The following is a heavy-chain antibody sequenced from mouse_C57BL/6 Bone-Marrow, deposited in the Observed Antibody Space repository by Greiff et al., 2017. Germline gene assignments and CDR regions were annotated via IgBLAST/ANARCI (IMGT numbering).Heavy chain of an antibody. Sequence: VQLQQSGPELARPWASVKISCQAFYTFSRRVHFAIRDTNYWMQWVKQRPGPGLEWIGAIYPGKGDTSYNQKFKGKATVTAEKSSSAAYMQLSSLTSEDSAVYYCALDYYGSSYVPHYYAMDFWGQGTSVTVSS. CDR2: GPGLEWIG. D-gene: IGHD1-1*01. J-gene: IGHJ4*01. CDR1: YTFSRRVH. CDR3: SEDSAVYYCALDYYGSSYVPHYYAMDF. V-gene: IGHV1-87*01.